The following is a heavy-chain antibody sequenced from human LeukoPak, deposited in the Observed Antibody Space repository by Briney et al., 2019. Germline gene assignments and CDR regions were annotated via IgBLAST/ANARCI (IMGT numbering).Heavy chain of an antibody. CDR2: IKQDGSEK. CDR1: GFTFSSYW. J-gene: IGHJ4*02. CDR3: ARGYFDWLSNDY. D-gene: IGHD3-9*01. V-gene: IGHV3-7*04. Sequence: GGSLRLSCAASGFTFSSYWMSWVRQAPGKGLEGVANIKQDGSEKYYVDSAKGRFTISRDNAKNSLYLQMNSLRAEDTAVYYCARGYFDWLSNDYWGQGTLVAVSS.